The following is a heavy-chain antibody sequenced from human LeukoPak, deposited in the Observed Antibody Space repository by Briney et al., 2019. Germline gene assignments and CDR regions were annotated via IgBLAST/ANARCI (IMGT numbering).Heavy chain of an antibody. CDR2: ISSGGDT. D-gene: IGHD1-1*01. CDR1: GFTFSSYA. J-gene: IGHJ4*02. CDR3: ANYKRGPTYYFES. V-gene: IGHV3-23*01. Sequence: GGSLRLSCAASGFTFSSYAMSWVRQAPGKGLEWVSVISSGGDTYYADSVKGRFTTSRDNSKNTLFLQMSSLRADDTAVYYCANYKRGPTYYFESWGQGTLVTVSS.